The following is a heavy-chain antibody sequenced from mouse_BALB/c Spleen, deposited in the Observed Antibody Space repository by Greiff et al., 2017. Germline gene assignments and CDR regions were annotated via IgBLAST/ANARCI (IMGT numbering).Heavy chain of an antibody. D-gene: IGHD1-1*02. CDR2: ISYSGST. Sequence: VQLQQSGPGLVKPSQSLSLTCTVTGYSITSDYAWNWIRQFPGNKLEWMGYISYSGSTSYNPSLKSRISITRDTSKNQFFLQLNSVTTEDTATYYCERGDYAVDDWGQGTTLTVSS. V-gene: IGHV3-2*02. CDR1: GYSITSDYA. CDR3: ERGDYAVDD. J-gene: IGHJ2*01.